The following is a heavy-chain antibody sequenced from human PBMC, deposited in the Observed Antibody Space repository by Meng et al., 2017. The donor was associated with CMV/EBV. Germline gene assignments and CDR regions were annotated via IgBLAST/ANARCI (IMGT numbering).Heavy chain of an antibody. V-gene: IGHV4-34*01. CDR3: ARGVGGWFDP. D-gene: IGHD1-26*01. Sequence: QRWGAGLLKPSGASSLTCAGYGGSFSGYYLSWIRQPPGKGLEWIGEINHSGSTNYNPSLKSRVTISVDTSKNQFSLKLSSVTAADTAVYYCARGVGGWFDPWGQGTLVTVSS. CDR2: INHSGST. J-gene: IGHJ5*02. CDR1: GGSFSGYY.